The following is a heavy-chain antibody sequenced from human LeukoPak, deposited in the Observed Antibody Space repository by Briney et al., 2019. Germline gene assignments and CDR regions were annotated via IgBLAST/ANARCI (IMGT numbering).Heavy chain of an antibody. CDR3: TRREEGSSLRQYYYYYYYGR. V-gene: IGHV3-73*01. Sequence: GGSLKFSCAASGFTFSGSAMHWVRQASGKGLEWVGRIGSKANSYATAYAASVKGRFTISRYDSKNTAYLQMNSLKTEDTAVYYCTRREEGSSLRQYYYYYYYGRLGQRDHGHRLL. CDR1: GFTFSGSA. D-gene: IGHD6-13*01. J-gene: IGHJ6*04. CDR2: IGSKANSYAT.